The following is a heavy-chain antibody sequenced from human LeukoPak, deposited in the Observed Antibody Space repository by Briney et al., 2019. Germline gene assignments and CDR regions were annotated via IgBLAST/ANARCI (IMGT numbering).Heavy chain of an antibody. CDR3: AKDRYGSNWFDP. CDR1: GFTFSSYA. D-gene: IGHD3-10*01. CDR2: ISGSGGST. V-gene: IGHV3-23*01. J-gene: IGHJ5*02. Sequence: GGSLRLSCAASGFTFSSYAMSWVRQAPGKGLEWVSAISGSGGSTYYADSVKGRFTISRDNSKSTLYLQMNSLRAEDTAVYYCAKDRYGSNWFDPWGQGTLVTVSS.